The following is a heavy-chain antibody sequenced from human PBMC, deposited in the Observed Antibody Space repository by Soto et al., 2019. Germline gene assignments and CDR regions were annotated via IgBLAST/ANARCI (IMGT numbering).Heavy chain of an antibody. CDR1: GGTFSSYA. J-gene: IGHJ4*02. CDR2: IIPIFGTA. CDR3: AGSYYDFWCGYYKCDY. Sequence: QVQLVQSGAEVKKPGSSVKVSCKASGGTFSSYAISWVRQAPGQGLEWMGGIIPIFGTANYAQKFQGRVTITADKSTRTVYMELSSVRSEYPAVYYCAGSYYDFWCGYYKCDYLGQGTLVTVSS. D-gene: IGHD3-3*01. V-gene: IGHV1-69*06.